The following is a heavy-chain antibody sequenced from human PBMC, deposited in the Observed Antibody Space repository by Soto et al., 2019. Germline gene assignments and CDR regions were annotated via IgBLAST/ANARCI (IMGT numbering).Heavy chain of an antibody. V-gene: IGHV4-34*01. CDR1: GGSFSCYY. D-gene: IGHD3-3*01. J-gene: IGHJ6*02. CDR3: ARDYYDFWGGYGHYYGMDV. CDR2: INHSGST. Sequence: PSETLSLSCTVYGGSFSCYYWSWIRQPPGKGLEWIGEINHSGSTNYNPSLKSRVTISVDTSKNQFSLKLSSVTAADTAVYYCARDYYDFWGGYGHYYGMDVWGQGTTDTVSS.